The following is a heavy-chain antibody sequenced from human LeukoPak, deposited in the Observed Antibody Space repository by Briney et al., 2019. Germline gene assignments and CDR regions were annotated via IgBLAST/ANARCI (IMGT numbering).Heavy chain of an antibody. J-gene: IGHJ6*03. Sequence: PGGSLRLSCAASGFTFSSYAMSWVRQAPGKGLEWVAFISSSSSYIYHADSVKGRGTISRDNAKNSPYLQMNRLRAQDTAVYYCATDRQRITIFRVLIPIYMDVCGKGTTVTVSS. D-gene: IGHD3-3*01. CDR1: GFTFSSYA. CDR2: ISSSSSYI. CDR3: ATDRQRITIFRVLIPIYMDV. V-gene: IGHV3-21*01.